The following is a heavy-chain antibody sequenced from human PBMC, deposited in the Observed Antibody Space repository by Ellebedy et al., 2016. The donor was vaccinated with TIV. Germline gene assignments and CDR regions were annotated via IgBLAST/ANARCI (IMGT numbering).Heavy chain of an antibody. V-gene: IGHV1-46*01. CDR3: AREWALWFGDQRGWFDP. D-gene: IGHD3-10*01. J-gene: IGHJ5*02. CDR1: GYTFTSYY. CDR2: INPSGGST. Sequence: AASVKVSCKASGYTFTSYYMHWVRQAPGQGLEWMGIINPSGGSTSYAQKFQGRVTMTTDTSTSTAYMELRSLRSDDTAVYYCAREWALWFGDQRGWFDPWGQGTLVTVSS.